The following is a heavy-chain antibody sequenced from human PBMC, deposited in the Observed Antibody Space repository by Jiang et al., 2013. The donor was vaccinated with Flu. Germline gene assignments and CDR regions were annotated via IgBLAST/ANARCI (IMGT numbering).Heavy chain of an antibody. CDR1: GGTFSSYA. V-gene: IGHV1-69*04. CDR3: AREAGYYDSSGYSPANAFDI. D-gene: IGHD3-22*01. Sequence: SGAEVKKPGSSVKVSCKASGGTFSSYAISWVRQAPGQGLEWMGRIIPILGIANYAQKFQGRVTITADKSTSTAYMELSSLRSEDTAVYYCAREAGYYDSSGYSPANAFDIWGQGTMVTVSS. CDR2: IIPILGIA. J-gene: IGHJ3*02.